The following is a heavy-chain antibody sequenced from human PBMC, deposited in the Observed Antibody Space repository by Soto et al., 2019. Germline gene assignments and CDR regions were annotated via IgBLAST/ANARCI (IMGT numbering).Heavy chain of an antibody. CDR2: VYWDDSK. D-gene: IGHD3-16*01. V-gene: IGHV2-5*02. CDR3: AHKGGGDRILDY. Sequence: QITLKESGPTLVKPTQTLTLTCTFSGFSLSTSGVGVGWIRQPPGKALEWLAIVYWDDSKRYSPSLKSRLTIPKDTPKNQVGLTMTNMDPVDTATYYCAHKGGGDRILDYWGQGTLVTVSS. J-gene: IGHJ4*02. CDR1: GFSLSTSGVG.